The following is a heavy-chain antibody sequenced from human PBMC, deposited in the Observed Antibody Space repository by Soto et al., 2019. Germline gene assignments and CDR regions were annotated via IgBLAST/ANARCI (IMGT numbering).Heavy chain of an antibody. CDR1: GFTFSSYA. V-gene: IGHV3-23*01. CDR2: ISGSGGST. Sequence: EVQLLESGGGLVQPGGSLRLSCAASGFTFSSYAMSWVLQAPGKGLEWVSAISGSGGSTYYADCVKGRFTISRDNSKNTLYLQMNSLRAEDTAVYYCAKDYYSGGRYFDLWGRGTLVTVSS. CDR3: AKDYYSGGRYFDL. D-gene: IGHD1-26*01. J-gene: IGHJ2*01.